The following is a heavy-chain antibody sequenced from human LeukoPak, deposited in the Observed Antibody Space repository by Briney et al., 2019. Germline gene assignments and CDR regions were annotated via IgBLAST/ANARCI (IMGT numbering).Heavy chain of an antibody. J-gene: IGHJ1*01. CDR2: IYSGGST. CDR3: ARGYSSSWYGEYFQH. CDR1: GFTVSSNY. Sequence: PGGSLRLSCAASGFTVSSNYMSWVRQAPGKGLEWVSVIYSGGSTYYADPVKGRFTISRDNSKNTLYLQMNSLRAEDTAVYYCARGYSSSWYGEYFQHWGQGTLVTVSS. V-gene: IGHV3-53*01. D-gene: IGHD6-13*01.